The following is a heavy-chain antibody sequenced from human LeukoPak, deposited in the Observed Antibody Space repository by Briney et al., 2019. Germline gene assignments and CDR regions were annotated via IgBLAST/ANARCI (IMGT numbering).Heavy chain of an antibody. CDR3: ARRYYGSGSTNDY. CDR1: GGSFSGYY. J-gene: IGHJ4*02. Sequence: SETLSLTCAVYGGSFSGYYWSWIRQPPGKGLEWIGEINHSGSTNYNPSLKSRVTISVDTSKNQFSLKLSPVTAADTAVYYCARRYYGSGSTNDYWGQGTLVTVSS. V-gene: IGHV4-34*01. D-gene: IGHD3-10*01. CDR2: INHSGST.